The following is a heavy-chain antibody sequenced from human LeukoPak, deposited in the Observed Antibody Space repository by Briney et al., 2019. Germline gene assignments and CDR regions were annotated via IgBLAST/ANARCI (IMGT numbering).Heavy chain of an antibody. J-gene: IGHJ4*02. V-gene: IGHV4-59*01. CDR3: ARAGYSSSWYYFDY. Sequence: SETLSLTCTVSGGSISSYYWSWIRQPPGKGLEWIGYIYYSGSTNYNPSLKSRVTISVDTSKNQFSLKLSSVTAADTAVYYCARAGYSSSWYYFDYCGQGTLVTVSS. CDR2: IYYSGST. D-gene: IGHD6-13*01. CDR1: GGSISSYY.